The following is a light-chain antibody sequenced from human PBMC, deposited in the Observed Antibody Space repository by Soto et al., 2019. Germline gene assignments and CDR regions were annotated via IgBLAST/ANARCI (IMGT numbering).Light chain of an antibody. Sequence: DIQMTQSPSSLSASVGDRVTITCRASQTISSYLNWYQLKPGKAPKLLIDAASSLQSGVPSRFSGSGSGTDFTLTISSLQPEDFATYYCQQSFITPWTFGQGTKVEIK. V-gene: IGKV1-39*01. J-gene: IGKJ1*01. CDR3: QQSFITPWT. CDR1: QTISSY. CDR2: AAS.